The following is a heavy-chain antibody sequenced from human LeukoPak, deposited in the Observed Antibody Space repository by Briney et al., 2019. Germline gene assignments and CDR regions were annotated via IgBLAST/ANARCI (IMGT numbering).Heavy chain of an antibody. Sequence: GASVKVSCKASGGTFISYAISWVRQAPGQGLEWMGGIIPIFGTANYAQKFQGRVTITADESTSTAYMELSSLRSEDTAVYYCARDRGYCSSTSCSYDYWGQGTLVTVSS. CDR3: ARDRGYCSSTSCSYDY. CDR1: GGTFISYA. V-gene: IGHV1-69*13. CDR2: IIPIFGTA. D-gene: IGHD2-2*01. J-gene: IGHJ4*02.